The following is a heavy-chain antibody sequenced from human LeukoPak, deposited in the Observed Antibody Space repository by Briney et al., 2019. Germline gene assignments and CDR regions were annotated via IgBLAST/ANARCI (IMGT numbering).Heavy chain of an antibody. D-gene: IGHD2-2*01. J-gene: IGHJ5*02. Sequence: TSETLSLTCTVSGGSISSYYWSWIRQPPGKGLEWIGYIYYSGSTNYNPSLKSRVTISVDTSKNQFSLKLSSVTAADTAVYYCAREVPAADNWFDPWGQGTLVTVSS. CDR2: IYYSGST. CDR3: AREVPAADNWFDP. V-gene: IGHV4-59*01. CDR1: GGSISSYY.